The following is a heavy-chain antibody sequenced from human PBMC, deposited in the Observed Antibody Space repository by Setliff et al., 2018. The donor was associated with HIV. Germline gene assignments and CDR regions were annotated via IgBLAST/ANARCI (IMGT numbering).Heavy chain of an antibody. J-gene: IGHJ4*02. V-gene: IGHV4-38-2*02. CDR1: GFSIGNFCY. D-gene: IGHD3-10*01. Sequence: PSETLSLTCIVSGFSIGNFCYWGWVRQPPGKGLEWVGSMYPNGRTYYNPSVKSRVTISVDTSKNQFFLKLSSVTAADTAVYYCARAYFGSGIYYWGQGTLVTVSS. CDR3: ARAYFGSGIYY. CDR2: MYPNGRT.